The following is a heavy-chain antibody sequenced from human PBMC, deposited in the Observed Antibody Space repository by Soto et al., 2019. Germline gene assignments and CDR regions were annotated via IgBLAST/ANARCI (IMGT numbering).Heavy chain of an antibody. Sequence: EVQLVESGGGLVQPGGSLRLSCAASGFTFSGSWMHWVRQAPGKGLVWVSRINGDGSGTSYADFVKGRFTISRDDSKNTLLLQMYGLRAEDTAVYYCARGIFGSGTANDYWGQGTLVTVSS. J-gene: IGHJ4*02. D-gene: IGHD3-3*01. CDR3: ARGIFGSGTANDY. CDR2: INGDGSGT. CDR1: GFTFSGSW. V-gene: IGHV3-74*01.